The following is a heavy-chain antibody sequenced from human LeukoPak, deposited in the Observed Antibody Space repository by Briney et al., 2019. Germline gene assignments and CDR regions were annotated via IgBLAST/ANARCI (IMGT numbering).Heavy chain of an antibody. Sequence: GGSLRLSCAASGFTFSSYAMHWVRQAPGKGLEWVAVISYDGSNKYYADSVKGRFTISRDNSKNTLYLQMSSLRAEDTAVYYCARGAYSSSWSNFDYWGQGTLVTVSS. V-gene: IGHV3-30*04. D-gene: IGHD6-13*01. CDR3: ARGAYSSSWSNFDY. CDR2: ISYDGSNK. J-gene: IGHJ4*02. CDR1: GFTFSSYA.